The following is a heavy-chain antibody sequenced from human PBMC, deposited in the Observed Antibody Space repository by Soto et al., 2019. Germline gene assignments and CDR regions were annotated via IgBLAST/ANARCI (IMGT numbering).Heavy chain of an antibody. V-gene: IGHV3-66*01. D-gene: IGHD3-16*01. CDR3: ARDRNDYIWGSLEGGLY. CDR1: GFTVSSNY. Sequence: GGSLRLSCAASGFTVSSNYMSWVRQAPGKGLEWVSVIYSGGSTYYADSVKGRFTISRDNSKNTLYLQMNSLRAEDTAVYYCARDRNDYIWGSLEGGLYWGQGTLVTVSS. CDR2: IYSGGST. J-gene: IGHJ4*02.